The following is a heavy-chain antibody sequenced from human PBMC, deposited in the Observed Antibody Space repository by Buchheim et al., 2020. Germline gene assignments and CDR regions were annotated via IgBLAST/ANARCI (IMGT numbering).Heavy chain of an antibody. CDR1: GFTFSSYW. CDR2: IKQDGSEK. J-gene: IGHJ6*02. CDR3: ARFFSGGHYYYGMDV. Sequence: EVQLVESGGGLVQPGGSLRLSCAASGFTFSSYWMSWVRQAPGKGLEWVANIKQDGSEKYYVDSVKSRFTISRDNAKNSLYLQMNSLRAEDTAVYYCARFFSGGHYYYGMDVWGQGTT. D-gene: IGHD3-10*01. V-gene: IGHV3-7*03.